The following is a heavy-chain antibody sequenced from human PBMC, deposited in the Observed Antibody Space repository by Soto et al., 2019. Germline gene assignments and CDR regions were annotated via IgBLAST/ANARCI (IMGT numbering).Heavy chain of an antibody. CDR2: VGSA. V-gene: IGHV4-34*01. D-gene: IGHD2-21*01. CDR3: ARRPKAIVVPNY. CDR1: GGSFSDYH. Sequence: SETRSLTGAFYGGSFSDYHWSWIRQPPGKGLEWIGEVGSANYNPSLKSRVTMSVDTSKNHFFLNLTSVTAADTAVYYCARRPKAIVVPNYWGHGTLVPVSS. J-gene: IGHJ4*01.